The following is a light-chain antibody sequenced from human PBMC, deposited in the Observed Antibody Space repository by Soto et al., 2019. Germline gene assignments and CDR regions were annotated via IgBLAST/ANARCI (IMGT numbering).Light chain of an antibody. Sequence: EIVLTQSPGTLSLSPGERATLSCRASQSVSDHLAWYQQKPGQAPRLLIYDASNRATGIPARFSGSGSGTDFTLTISSLEPEDFAVYYCHQRSSWPITFGQGTRLEIK. CDR1: QSVSDH. J-gene: IGKJ5*01. CDR3: HQRSSWPIT. CDR2: DAS. V-gene: IGKV3-11*01.